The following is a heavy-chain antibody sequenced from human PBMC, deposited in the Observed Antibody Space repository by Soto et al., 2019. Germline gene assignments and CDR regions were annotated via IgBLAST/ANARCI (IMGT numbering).Heavy chain of an antibody. CDR3: ARGNHRWLQLWYFDL. J-gene: IGHJ2*01. D-gene: IGHD5-12*01. Sequence: QVQLVQSGAEVKKPGSSVTVSCKASGGTFSSYTISWVRQAPGQGLEWMGGIIPIFGTANYAQKFQGRVTITADESTSTVYMELSRLRSDHTAVYYCARGNHRWLQLWYFDLWGRGTLVTVSS. CDR2: IIPIFGTA. CDR1: GGTFSSYT. V-gene: IGHV1-69*12.